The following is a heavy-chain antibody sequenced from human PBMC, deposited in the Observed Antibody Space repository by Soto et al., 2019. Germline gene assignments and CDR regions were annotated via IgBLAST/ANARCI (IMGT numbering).Heavy chain of an antibody. Sequence: EVQLVESGGGLVQPGGSLRLSCTTTGFIFSSYWMHWVRQAPGKGLVWVSRINSDGSTISYADSVEGRFSISRDNARNTVYLPMDSLRAEDTAVYYWARVGYGYYHFDSWGQGTLVTVSS. J-gene: IGHJ4*02. CDR1: GFIFSSYW. CDR3: ARVGYGYYHFDS. CDR2: INSDGSTI. V-gene: IGHV3-74*01. D-gene: IGHD4-17*01.